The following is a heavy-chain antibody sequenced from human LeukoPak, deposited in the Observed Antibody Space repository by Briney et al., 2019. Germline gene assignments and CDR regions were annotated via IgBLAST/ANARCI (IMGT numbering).Heavy chain of an antibody. Sequence: SETLSLTCTVSGGSISTSNYYWGWIRQPPGKGLEWIGNIFYSGSTYYNPSLKSRVTISVDTSKNQFSLKLSSVTAADTAVYYCARARSSGYPDYWGQGTLVTVSS. J-gene: IGHJ4*02. D-gene: IGHD3-22*01. CDR2: IFYSGST. CDR3: ARARSSGYPDY. V-gene: IGHV4-39*07. CDR1: GGSISTSNYY.